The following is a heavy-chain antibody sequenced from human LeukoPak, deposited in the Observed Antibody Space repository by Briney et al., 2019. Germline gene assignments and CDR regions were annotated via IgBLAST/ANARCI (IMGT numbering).Heavy chain of an antibody. CDR3: ARDRSSGYYYNYYYMDV. J-gene: IGHJ6*03. CDR2: IKQDGSEK. D-gene: IGHD3-22*01. CDR1: GFTVSSNY. Sequence: GGSLRLSCAASGFTVSSNYMTWVRQAPGKGLEWVANIKQDGSEKYYVDSVRGRFTISRDNAKNSLYLQMNSLRAEDTAVYYCARDRSSGYYYNYYYMDVWGKGTTVTVSS. V-gene: IGHV3-7*01.